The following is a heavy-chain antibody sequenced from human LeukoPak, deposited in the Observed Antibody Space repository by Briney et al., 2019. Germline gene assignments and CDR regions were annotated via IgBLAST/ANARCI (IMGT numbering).Heavy chain of an antibody. Sequence: GRPLRLSCAASGFTFSDYAMHWVRQAPGKGLEWVAVILHDGSNKYYADSVKGRFTISRDNSKKTLNLQMNSLRGEDTAVYYCAKDDYGMDVWGQGTTVTVSS. J-gene: IGHJ6*02. CDR2: ILHDGSNK. V-gene: IGHV3-30*18. CDR1: GFTFSDYA. CDR3: AKDDYGMDV.